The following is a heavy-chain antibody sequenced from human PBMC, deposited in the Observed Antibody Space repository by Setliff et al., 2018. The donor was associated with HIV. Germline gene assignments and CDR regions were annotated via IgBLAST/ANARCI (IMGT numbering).Heavy chain of an antibody. CDR1: GFTFGDYA. D-gene: IGHD2-8*01. J-gene: IGHJ3*02. Sequence: AGGSLRLSCTASGFTFGDYAMSWVRQAPGKGLEWVGFIRSKAYGGTTEYAASVKGRFTISRDDSKSIAYLQMNSLKTEDTAVYYCTREEMATMYAAFDIWGQGTMVTVSS. V-gene: IGHV3-49*04. CDR3: TREEMATMYAAFDI. CDR2: IRSKAYGGTT.